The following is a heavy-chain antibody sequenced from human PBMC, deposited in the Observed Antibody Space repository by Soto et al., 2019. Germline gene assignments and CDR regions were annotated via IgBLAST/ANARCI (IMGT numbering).Heavy chain of an antibody. CDR3: ARVVLPIPSTSWFDP. V-gene: IGHV3-21*01. J-gene: IGHJ5*02. Sequence: GGSLRLSCVVSGFPFSTSNMNWVRQAPGKGLEWVSFISRSSTYIYYADSVKGRFTISRDDAENSLFLQMNSLRAEDTAVYYCARVVLPIPSTSWFDPSCKAPLVTVSS. D-gene: IGHD2-21*01. CDR2: ISRSSTYI. CDR1: GFPFSTSN.